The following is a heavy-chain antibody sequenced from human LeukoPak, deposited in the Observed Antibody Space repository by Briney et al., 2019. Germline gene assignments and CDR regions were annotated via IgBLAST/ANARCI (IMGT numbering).Heavy chain of an antibody. D-gene: IGHD6-13*01. CDR1: GGSISSSSYY. V-gene: IGHV4-39*07. Sequence: SETLSLTCTVSGGSISSSSYYWGWIRQPPGKGLQWIGSIYYSGSTYYNPSLKSRVTISVDTSKNQFSLKLSSVTAADTAVYYCARTGLLFSSWVSGKLDSVIYNWFDPWGQGTLVTVSS. CDR2: IYYSGST. CDR3: ARTGLLFSSWVSGKLDSVIYNWFDP. J-gene: IGHJ5*02.